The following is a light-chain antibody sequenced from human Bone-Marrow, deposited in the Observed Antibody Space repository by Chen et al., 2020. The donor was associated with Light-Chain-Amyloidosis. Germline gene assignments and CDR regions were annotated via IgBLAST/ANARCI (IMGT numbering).Light chain of an antibody. V-gene: IGLV3-21*02. Sequence: SYVLTQPSSVSVAPGQTATIACGGNNMGSTSVHWYQQTPGQAPLLVVYDDSARPSGIPERLSGANSGNTATLTGSRVDAGDEADYYCQVWERGSDRPVFGGGTKLTVL. CDR3: QVWERGSDRPV. CDR2: DDS. CDR1: NMGSTS. J-gene: IGLJ3*02.